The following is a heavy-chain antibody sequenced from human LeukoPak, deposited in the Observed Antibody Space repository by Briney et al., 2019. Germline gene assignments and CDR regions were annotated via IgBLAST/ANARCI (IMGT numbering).Heavy chain of an antibody. V-gene: IGHV4-39*07. D-gene: IGHD1-26*01. Sequence: SETLSLTCTVSGGSISSSSYYWGWIRQPPGKGLEWIGSIYYSGSTNYNPSLKSRVTISVDKSKNQFSLKLSSVTAADTAVYYCAGDSGSYRTFDYWGQGTLVTVSS. CDR2: IYYSGST. CDR3: AGDSGSYRTFDY. CDR1: GGSISSSSYY. J-gene: IGHJ4*02.